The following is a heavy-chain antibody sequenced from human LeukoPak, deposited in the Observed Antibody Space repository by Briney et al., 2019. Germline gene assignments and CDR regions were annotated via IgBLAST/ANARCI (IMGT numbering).Heavy chain of an antibody. CDR3: ARDESSDYGDSVEYFQH. V-gene: IGHV3-11*06. CDR2: ISSSSSYI. J-gene: IGHJ1*01. CDR1: GGSFSGYY. D-gene: IGHD4-17*01. Sequence: LSLTCAVYGGSFSGYYWSWIRQPPGKGLEWFSSISSSSSYIYYADSVKGRFTISRDNAKNSLYLQMTSLRAEDTAVYYCARDESSDYGDSVEYFQHWGQGTLVTVSS.